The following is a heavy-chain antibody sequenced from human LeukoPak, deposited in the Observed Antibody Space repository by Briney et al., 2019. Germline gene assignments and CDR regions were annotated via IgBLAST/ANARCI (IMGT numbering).Heavy chain of an antibody. CDR3: ARAGPRYCSGGSCYSVDY. D-gene: IGHD2-15*01. CDR1: GGSFSGYY. Sequence: SETLSLTCAVYGGSFSGYYWSWIRQHPGKGLEWIGYIYYSGSTYYNPSLKSRVTISVDTSKNQFSLKLSSVTAADTAVYYCARAGPRYCSGGSCYSVDYWGQGTLVTVSS. CDR2: IYYSGST. V-gene: IGHV4-31*11. J-gene: IGHJ4*02.